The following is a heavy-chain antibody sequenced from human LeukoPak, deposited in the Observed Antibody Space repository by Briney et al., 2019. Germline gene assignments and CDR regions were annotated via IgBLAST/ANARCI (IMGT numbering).Heavy chain of an antibody. CDR2: MNSSSRYI. Sequence: GGSLRLFCGASGFNLCSYSMNWVREAPGKSREGVSSMNSSSRYIYYADSVNGRCTISRDNAKNSLYLQRNSLRAEDTAVYYCARVRAGSGYVDTFDIWGQGTMVTVSS. D-gene: IGHD3-3*01. J-gene: IGHJ3*02. CDR3: ARVRAGSGYVDTFDI. V-gene: IGHV3-21*01. CDR1: GFNLCSYS.